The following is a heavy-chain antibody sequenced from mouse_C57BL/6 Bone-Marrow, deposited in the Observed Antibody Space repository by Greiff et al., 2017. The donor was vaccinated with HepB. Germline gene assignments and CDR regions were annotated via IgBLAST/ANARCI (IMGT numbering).Heavy chain of an antibody. J-gene: IGHJ4*01. V-gene: IGHV14-4*01. CDR1: GFNIKDDY. Sequence: VQLQQSGAELVRPGASVKLSCTASGFNIKDDYMHWVKQRPEPGLEWIGWIDPEDGDTEYASKFQGKATITADTSSNTAYLQRSSLTSEDTAVYYCTTWSSYAMDYWGQGTSVTVSS. D-gene: IGHD1-1*01. CDR3: TTWSSYAMDY. CDR2: IDPEDGDT.